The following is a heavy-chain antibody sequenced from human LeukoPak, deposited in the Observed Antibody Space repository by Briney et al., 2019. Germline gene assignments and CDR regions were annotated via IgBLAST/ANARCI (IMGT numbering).Heavy chain of an antibody. CDR3: ARLPAGDYGDY. CDR2: INAGNGNT. V-gene: IGHV1-3*01. Sequence: ASVKVSCKASGYTFTSYAMHWVRQAPGQRLEWMGWINAGNGNTKYSQKFQGRVTITRDTSASTAYMELSSLRSEDAAVYYCARLPAGDYGDYWGQGTLVTVSS. CDR1: GYTFTSYA. D-gene: IGHD4-17*01. J-gene: IGHJ4*02.